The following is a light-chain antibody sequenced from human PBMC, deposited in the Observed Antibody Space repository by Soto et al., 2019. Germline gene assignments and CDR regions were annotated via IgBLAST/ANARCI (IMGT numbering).Light chain of an antibody. CDR3: QQYHTDWT. CDR2: AAS. CDR1: ESIDNW. J-gene: IGKJ1*01. V-gene: IGKV1-5*01. Sequence: ETQSTQSPSTMSASVLDTVTITFRASESIDNWLAWYQQKPGKAPKLLIFAASTLVRGVPSRFSGRGSGTEFTLTISSLQADDYATFYCQQYHTDWTFGQGTKVDI.